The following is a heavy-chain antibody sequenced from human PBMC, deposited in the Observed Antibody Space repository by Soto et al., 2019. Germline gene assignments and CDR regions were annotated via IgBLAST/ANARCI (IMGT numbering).Heavy chain of an antibody. Sequence: GVLRLSCAASGFTFSSYSMNWVRQAPGKGLEWVSSISSSSSYIYYADSVKGRFTISRDNAKNSLYLQMNSLRAEDTAVYYCARDARDCSGGSCHYGMDVWGQGTTVTVSS. J-gene: IGHJ6*02. CDR1: GFTFSSYS. CDR2: ISSSSSYI. D-gene: IGHD2-15*01. CDR3: ARDARDCSGGSCHYGMDV. V-gene: IGHV3-21*01.